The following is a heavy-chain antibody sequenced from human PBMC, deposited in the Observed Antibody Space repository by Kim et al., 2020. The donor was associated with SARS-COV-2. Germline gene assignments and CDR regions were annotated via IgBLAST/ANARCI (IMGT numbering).Heavy chain of an antibody. V-gene: IGHV1-3*01. CDR3: ARDLGERTGHAFDI. J-gene: IGHJ3*02. D-gene: IGHD3-16*01. Sequence: SQEFQGRVTMTRETSAGTAYMGLRSLTSEDTAVYYCARDLGERTGHAFDIWGQGTMVTVSS.